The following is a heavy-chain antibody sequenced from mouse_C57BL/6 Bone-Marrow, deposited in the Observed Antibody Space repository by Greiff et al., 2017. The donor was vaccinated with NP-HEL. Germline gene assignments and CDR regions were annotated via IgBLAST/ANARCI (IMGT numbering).Heavy chain of an antibody. CDR2: IYPRDGST. J-gene: IGHJ2*01. CDR1: GYTFPSYD. CDR3: ARIGRLLKAYYFDY. Sequence: VKLMESGPELVKPGASVKLSCKASGYTFPSYDINWVKQRPGQGLEWIGWIYPRDGSTKYNEKFKGKATLTVDTSSSTAYMELHSLTSEDSAVYFCARIGRLLKAYYFDYWGQGTTLTVSS. D-gene: IGHD2-3*01. V-gene: IGHV1-85*01.